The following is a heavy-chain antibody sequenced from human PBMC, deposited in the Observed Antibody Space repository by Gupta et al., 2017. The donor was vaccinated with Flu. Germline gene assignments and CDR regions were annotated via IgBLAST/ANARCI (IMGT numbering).Heavy chain of an antibody. D-gene: IGHD2-15*01. J-gene: IGHJ5*02. Sequence: KGLEWIGHIYDSGSTYYSPSLKSRVTMSVDTSKNQFSLKLSAATDAEMAVYYCARGVCSGGTCYAGGHNWFDPWGQGTLITVSS. V-gene: IGHV4-31*02. CDR3: ARGVCSGGTCYAGGHNWFDP. CDR2: IYDSGST.